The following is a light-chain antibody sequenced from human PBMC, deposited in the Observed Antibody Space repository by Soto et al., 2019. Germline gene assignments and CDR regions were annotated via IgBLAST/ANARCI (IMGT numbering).Light chain of an antibody. CDR3: MQALEMRT. J-gene: IGKJ1*01. CDR1: KSLLYSNGYNY. CDR2: LGS. Sequence: DIVMTQSPLSLTVTPGEPASISCRATKSLLYSNGYNYLDWYLQRPGQPPQLLIYLGSNRASGVPDRFSGSGSGTDFTLKISRVEAEDVGIYYCMQALEMRTFGQGTKVAIK. V-gene: IGKV2-28*01.